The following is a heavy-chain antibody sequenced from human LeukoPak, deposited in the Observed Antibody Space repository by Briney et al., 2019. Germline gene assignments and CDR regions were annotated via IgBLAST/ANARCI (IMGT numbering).Heavy chain of an antibody. J-gene: IGHJ4*02. Sequence: SETQSLTCTLSVRSVSSGSYYWSWIRQPPGKGLQWIGYIYYSGSTNYNPSLKRRVTMSVDTSKNQFSLKLNSVTAADTAVYYCARDRLGLPVDYWGRGTLVTVSS. CDR3: ARDRLGLPVDY. CDR2: IYYSGST. D-gene: IGHD3-16*01. CDR1: VRSVSSGSYY. V-gene: IGHV4-61*01.